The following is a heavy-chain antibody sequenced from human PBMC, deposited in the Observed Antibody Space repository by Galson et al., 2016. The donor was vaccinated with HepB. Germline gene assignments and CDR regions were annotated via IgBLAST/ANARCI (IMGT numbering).Heavy chain of an antibody. CDR1: GFTYRDYA. CDR3: AKGGFKQRLSRYYFDN. J-gene: IGHJ4*02. V-gene: IGHV3-30*18. CDR2: MSGDGSER. Sequence: SLRLSCAASGFTYRDYAMHWIRQAPGQGLEWVALMSGDGSERYYGDSVKGRFTVSRDISKNTLFLQMNSLRPEDTAVYYCAKGGFKQRLSRYYFDNWGQGTLVTASS. D-gene: IGHD6-25*01.